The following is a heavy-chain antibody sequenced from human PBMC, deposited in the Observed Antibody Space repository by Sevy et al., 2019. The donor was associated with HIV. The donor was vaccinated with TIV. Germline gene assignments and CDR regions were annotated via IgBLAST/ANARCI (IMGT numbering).Heavy chain of an antibody. J-gene: IGHJ4*02. CDR1: GGSISSSSYY. Sequence: SETLSLTCTVSGGSISSSSYYWGWIRQPPGKGLEWIGSISYTGNTYYNPSLKSRVTISVDTSKNQFSLKLSSVTAADTAVYYCASLADRVYSGYFDYWGQGILVTVSS. D-gene: IGHD2-15*01. V-gene: IGHV4-39*01. CDR3: ASLADRVYSGYFDY. CDR2: ISYTGNT.